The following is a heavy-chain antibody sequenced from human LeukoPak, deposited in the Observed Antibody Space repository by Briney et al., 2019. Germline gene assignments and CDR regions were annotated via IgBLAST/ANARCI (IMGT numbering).Heavy chain of an antibody. CDR2: IRSDGSDK. V-gene: IGHV3-33*01. J-gene: IGHJ4*02. CDR3: ARSYGDATFDY. CDR1: GFPFSSYV. D-gene: IGHD4-17*01. Sequence: GGSLRLSCAASGFPFSSYVMHWVRQAPGKGPEWVAIIRSDGSDKYYADSVKGRFTISRDNSKNTLYLQLNSLRAEDTAVYYCARSYGDATFDYWGQGTLVTVSS.